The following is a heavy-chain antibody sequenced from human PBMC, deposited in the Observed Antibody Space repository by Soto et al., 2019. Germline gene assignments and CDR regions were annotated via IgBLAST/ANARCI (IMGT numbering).Heavy chain of an antibody. Sequence: GASVKVSCKASGYTFTSSDINWVRQATGQGLEWMGWMNPHSGDTGYAQKFRGRVLMTRNTSIRTAYMELSSLRSEDTAVYYCVREAYHSASGSYLPSSSYYVLDVWGPGTPVTVSS. D-gene: IGHD3-10*01. J-gene: IGHJ6*02. CDR1: GYTFTSSD. V-gene: IGHV1-8*01. CDR2: MNPHSGDT. CDR3: VREAYHSASGSYLPSSSYYVLDV.